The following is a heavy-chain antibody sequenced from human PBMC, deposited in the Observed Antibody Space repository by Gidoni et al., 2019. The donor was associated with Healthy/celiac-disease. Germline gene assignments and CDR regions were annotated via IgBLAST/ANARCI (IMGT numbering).Heavy chain of an antibody. Sequence: QVQLVESGGGVVQPGWSLRLPCAASGFPFTSYGMHWVRQAPGKGLEWVAVISYDGSNKYYADSVKGRFTISRDNSKNTLYLQMNSLRAEDTAVYYCAKGIDVARTQDYYGMDVWGQGTTVTVSS. D-gene: IGHD5-12*01. J-gene: IGHJ6*02. CDR1: GFPFTSYG. V-gene: IGHV3-30*18. CDR3: AKGIDVARTQDYYGMDV. CDR2: ISYDGSNK.